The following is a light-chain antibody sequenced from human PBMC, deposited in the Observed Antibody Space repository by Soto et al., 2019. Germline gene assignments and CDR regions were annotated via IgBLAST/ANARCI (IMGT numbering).Light chain of an antibody. V-gene: IGLV1-47*01. J-gene: IGLJ2*01. CDR2: RNY. CDR3: AAWDDSLNVYVV. Sequence: QSVLTQPPSASGTPGQRVTISCSGSSSNIGSNYVYWYQQLPGTAPKLLIYRNYQRPSGVPDRFSGYKSGTSASLAISGLRSEDEADYYCAAWDDSLNVYVVFGGGTKLTVL. CDR1: SSNIGSNY.